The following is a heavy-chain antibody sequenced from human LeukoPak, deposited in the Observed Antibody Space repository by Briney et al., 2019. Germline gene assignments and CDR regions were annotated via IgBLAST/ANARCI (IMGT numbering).Heavy chain of an antibody. CDR2: ISSSGSSK. D-gene: IGHD3-9*01. V-gene: IGHV3-48*03. CDR1: GFTFSNYE. Sequence: GGSLRLPCAASGFTFSNYEMNWVRQAPGKGLEWVSFISSSGSSKYYADSVKGRFTISRDNAKNSPYLQVNSLRAEDTGVYYCARDGRVVTGSRAFDIWGQGTMVTVSS. CDR3: ARDGRVVTGSRAFDI. J-gene: IGHJ3*02.